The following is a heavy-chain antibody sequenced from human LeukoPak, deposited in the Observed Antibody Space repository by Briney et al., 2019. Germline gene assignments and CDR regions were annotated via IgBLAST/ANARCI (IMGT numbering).Heavy chain of an antibody. CDR1: GFTLSSYN. Sequence: GGSLRLSCAVSGFTLSSYNMNWVRQAPGKGLEWVSYIRNSGNTIYYADSVKDRFTISRDNADNSLYLQMNSLRAEDTAVYYCARGHWLDSFDYWGQGTLVTVSS. J-gene: IGHJ4*02. D-gene: IGHD6-19*01. V-gene: IGHV3-48*04. CDR2: IRNSGNTI. CDR3: ARGHWLDSFDY.